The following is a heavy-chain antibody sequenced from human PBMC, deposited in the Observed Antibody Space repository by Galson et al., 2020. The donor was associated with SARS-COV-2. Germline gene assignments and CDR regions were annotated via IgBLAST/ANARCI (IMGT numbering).Heavy chain of an antibody. CDR3: ARGLFRTTMVSVVFSCGSFYFDS. V-gene: IGHV4-34*01. CDR1: GGSFSGHY. CDR2: ITQSGSV. D-gene: IGHD3-10*01. Sequence: SETLSLTCAVYGGSFSGHYWSWIRQSPGKGLEWIGEITQSGSVNYNPSLKSRVTISADTSKNQFSLELRSVTAADTAVYYCARGLFRTTMVSVVFSCGSFYFDSWGQGTFVSVSS. J-gene: IGHJ4*02.